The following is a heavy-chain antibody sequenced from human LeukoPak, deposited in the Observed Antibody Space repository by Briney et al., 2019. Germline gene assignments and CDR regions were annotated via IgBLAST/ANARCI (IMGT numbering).Heavy chain of an antibody. Sequence: PLETLSLTCTVSGGSISSYYWSWIRQPPGKGLEWIGYTYYSGSTNYNPSLKSRVTISVDTSKNQFSLKLSSVTAADTAVYYCARVPYGGSGSSPILYYGMDVWGQGTTVTVSS. CDR1: GGSISSYY. D-gene: IGHD3-10*01. J-gene: IGHJ6*02. CDR3: ARVPYGGSGSSPILYYGMDV. CDR2: TYYSGST. V-gene: IGHV4-59*01.